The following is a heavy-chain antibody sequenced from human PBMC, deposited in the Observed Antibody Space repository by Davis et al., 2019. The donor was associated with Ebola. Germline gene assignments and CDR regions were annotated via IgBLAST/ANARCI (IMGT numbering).Heavy chain of an antibody. J-gene: IGHJ5*02. Sequence: GRFTISRDNAKNSLYLQMNSLRAEDTAMYYCSGVRWTPNWFDPWGQGTLVTVSS. D-gene: IGHD4-23*01. CDR3: SGVRWTPNWFDP. V-gene: IGHV3-11*06.